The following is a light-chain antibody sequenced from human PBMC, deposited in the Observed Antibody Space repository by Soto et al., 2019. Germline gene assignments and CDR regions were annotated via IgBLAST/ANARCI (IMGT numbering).Light chain of an antibody. CDR3: ASWDDRLGAVI. V-gene: IGLV1-47*02. J-gene: IGLJ2*01. CDR2: SNN. Sequence: QSVLTQPPSASGTPGQMVFISSSGSSSNIGGTNYAYWYQQLPGAAPKLLMHSNNLRPSGVPERISGSKSGTSASLAISGLRSEDEAVYYCASWDDRLGAVIFGGGTKVTVL. CDR1: SSNIGGTNY.